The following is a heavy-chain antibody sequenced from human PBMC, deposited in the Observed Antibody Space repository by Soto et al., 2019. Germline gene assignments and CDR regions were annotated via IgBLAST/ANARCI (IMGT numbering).Heavy chain of an antibody. Sequence: QVQLVQSGAEVKKPGASVKVSCKASGYTFTSYDINWVRQATGQGLEWMGWMNPNSGNTGYAQKFQGRVTMTRNTSVSTAYMELSSLRSEDTAVYYCARLDITMVRGDDNWFDPWGQGTLVTVSS. CDR3: ARLDITMVRGDDNWFDP. CDR2: MNPNSGNT. D-gene: IGHD3-10*01. CDR1: GYTFTSYD. J-gene: IGHJ5*02. V-gene: IGHV1-8*01.